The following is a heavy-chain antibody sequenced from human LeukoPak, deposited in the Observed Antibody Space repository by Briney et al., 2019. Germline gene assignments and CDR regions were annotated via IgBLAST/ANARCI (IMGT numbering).Heavy chain of an antibody. J-gene: IGHJ6*03. CDR1: GFTFSSYS. D-gene: IGHD5-12*01. CDR2: ISSSSSTI. CDR3: ARDHSKPRVWLWVGYYMDV. V-gene: IGHV3-48*01. Sequence: PGGSLRLSCAASGFTFSSYSMNWVRQAPGKGLEWVSYISSSSSTIYYADSVKGRFTISRDNAKNSLYLQMNSLRAEDTAVYYCARDHSKPRVWLWVGYYMDVWGKGTTVTVSS.